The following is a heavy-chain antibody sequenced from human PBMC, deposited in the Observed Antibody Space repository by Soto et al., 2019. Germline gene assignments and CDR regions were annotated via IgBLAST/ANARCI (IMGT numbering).Heavy chain of an antibody. Sequence: EVQLVESGGGLVKPGESLRLSCAASVFSFTNAWMNWVRQAPGKGLEWVGRIRSKTDGGTPDYAAPVKGRFTISRDDSKNTLYVQMNRLKTEDTAIYYCTTEKGYWGQGTLVTVSS. CDR1: VFSFTNAW. J-gene: IGHJ4*02. CDR3: TTEKGY. CDR2: IRSKTDGGTP. V-gene: IGHV3-15*07.